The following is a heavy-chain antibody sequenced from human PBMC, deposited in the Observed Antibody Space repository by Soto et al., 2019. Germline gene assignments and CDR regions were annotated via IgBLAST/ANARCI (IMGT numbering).Heavy chain of an antibody. CDR1: GYTFPGYH. J-gene: IGHJ5*01. Sequence: VLLHLYCQTSGYTFPGYHMHWVRQDPDQLLEWMGWINPNSGGTNYAQKFQGWVTMTRDTSISTAYMELSRLRSGDTAVYYCARGSVGVPAALAAAGSGVRLFDSWGQGTLVTF. CDR2: INPNSGGT. V-gene: IGHV1-2*04. D-gene: IGHD2-2*01. CDR3: ARGSVGVPAALAAAGSGVRLFDS.